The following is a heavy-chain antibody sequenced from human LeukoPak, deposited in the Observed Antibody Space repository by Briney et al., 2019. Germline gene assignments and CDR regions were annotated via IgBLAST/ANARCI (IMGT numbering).Heavy chain of an antibody. J-gene: IGHJ3*02. CDR2: IKQDGSEK. Sequence: GGSLRLSCAASGFTFSSNWMSWVRQAPGKGLEWVANIKQDGSEKYYVDSVKGRFTISRDNAKNSLYLQMNSLRAEDTAVYYCARDYGGNDAFDIWGQGTMVTVSS. CDR1: GFTFSSNW. V-gene: IGHV3-7*01. D-gene: IGHD4-23*01. CDR3: ARDYGGNDAFDI.